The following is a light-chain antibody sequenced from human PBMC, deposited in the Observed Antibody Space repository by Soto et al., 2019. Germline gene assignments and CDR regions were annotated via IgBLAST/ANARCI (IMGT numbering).Light chain of an antibody. J-gene: IGKJ4*01. V-gene: IGKV3-20*01. CDR1: HSRSSSY. CDR2: GAS. CDR3: QQYGTSPLT. Sequence: EIVLTQSPGTLSLSPGERATLSCRASHSRSSSYIAWYQQKPGQPPRLLIYGASSRATGIPDRFSGSGSGTDFTLTISRLEPEDFAVYYCQQYGTSPLTFGGGTKVEIK.